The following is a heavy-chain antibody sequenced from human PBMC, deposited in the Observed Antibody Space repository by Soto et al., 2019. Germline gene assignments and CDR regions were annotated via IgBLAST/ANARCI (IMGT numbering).Heavy chain of an antibody. CDR2: IYYSGST. CDR1: GGSISSGGYY. V-gene: IGHV4-31*03. CDR3: ARVGYSSGWYDAFDI. J-gene: IGHJ3*02. D-gene: IGHD6-19*01. Sequence: SATLSLTCTVSGGSISSGGYYWSWIRQHPGKGLEWIGYIYYSGSTYYNPSLKSRVTISVDTSKNQFSLKLSSVTAADTAVYYCARVGYSSGWYDAFDIWGQGTMVTVSS.